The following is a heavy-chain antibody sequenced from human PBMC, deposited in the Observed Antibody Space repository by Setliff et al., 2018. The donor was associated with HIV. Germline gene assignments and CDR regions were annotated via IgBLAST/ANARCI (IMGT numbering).Heavy chain of an antibody. J-gene: IGHJ5*02. D-gene: IGHD3-3*01. CDR3: ARLGPYYNFWSWSDYYFTKVWLDP. CDR1: GYTFTNYD. V-gene: IGHV1-8*01. Sequence: ASVKVSCKASGYTFTNYDINWVRQAPGHGLEWVGWMSPKSGYTDYAQKFQGRVTMTRNTSINTVYMELSSLKSEDTAVYYCARLGPYYNFWSWSDYYFTKVWLDPWGPGVLVTVSS. CDR2: MSPKSGYT.